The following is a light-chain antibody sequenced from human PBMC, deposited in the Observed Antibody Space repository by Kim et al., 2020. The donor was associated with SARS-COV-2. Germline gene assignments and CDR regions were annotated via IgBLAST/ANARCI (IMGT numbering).Light chain of an antibody. V-gene: IGKV3-15*01. CDR3: QQSNDWPPLT. Sequence: SQWERATLSCRASQTINNKLVWYQQKPGQAPRLLIYDATTRATGVPARFIGSGSETDFTLTISSLQSEDFAVYYCQQSNDWPPLTFGQGTKVDIK. CDR1: QTINNK. J-gene: IGKJ1*01. CDR2: DAT.